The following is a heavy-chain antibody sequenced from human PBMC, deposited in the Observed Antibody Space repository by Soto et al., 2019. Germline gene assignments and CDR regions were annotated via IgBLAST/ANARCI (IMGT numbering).Heavy chain of an antibody. Sequence: GGSLRLSCAASGFTFRNYAMNWVRQAPGKGLEWVSGISGSGGNTHYADSVKGRFTISRDNSKDTLFLQMNSLRAEDTAVYYCAKDPSLRCFDYWGQGTLVTVSS. V-gene: IGHV3-23*01. CDR2: ISGSGGNT. D-gene: IGHD4-17*01. CDR1: GFTFRNYA. J-gene: IGHJ4*02. CDR3: AKDPSLRCFDY.